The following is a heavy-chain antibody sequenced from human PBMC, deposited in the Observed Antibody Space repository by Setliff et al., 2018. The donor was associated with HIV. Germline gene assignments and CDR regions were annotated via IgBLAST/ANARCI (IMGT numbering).Heavy chain of an antibody. V-gene: IGHV4-39*07. CDR3: ARGYSNYGYQDY. J-gene: IGHJ4*02. CDR2: VYYRGRT. Sequence: SETLSLTCTVSGGSISSSGPGYYWGWVRQTPGGGLEWIGSVYYRGRTYYNPSLESRVTISVDTSKNQFSLKLSSVTAADTAVYYCARGYSNYGYQDYWGQGTLVTVSS. CDR1: GGSISSSGPGYY. D-gene: IGHD4-4*01.